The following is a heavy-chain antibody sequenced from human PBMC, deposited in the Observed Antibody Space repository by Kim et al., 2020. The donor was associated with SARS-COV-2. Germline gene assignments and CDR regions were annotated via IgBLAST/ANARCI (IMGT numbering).Heavy chain of an antibody. J-gene: IGHJ4*02. CDR3: ARGRIAVAGTIDY. Sequence: YAQKFQGRVTVTRNTSISTAYMELSSLRSEDTAVYYCARGRIAVAGTIDYWGQGTLVTVSS. V-gene: IGHV1-8*01. D-gene: IGHD6-19*01.